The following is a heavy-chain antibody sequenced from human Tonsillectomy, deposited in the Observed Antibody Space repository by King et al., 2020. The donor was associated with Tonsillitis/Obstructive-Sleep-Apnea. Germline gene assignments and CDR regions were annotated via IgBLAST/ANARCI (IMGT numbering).Heavy chain of an antibody. CDR2: LSYSGSDT. J-gene: IGHJ4*02. CDR3: AKGDCRSTSCYNFFDY. V-gene: IGHV3-23*04. CDR1: GFTFSSYA. D-gene: IGHD2-2*02. Sequence: VQLVESGGGLVQPGGSLRLSCAASGFTFSSYAMSWVRQAPGKGLEWVSSLSYSGSDTYYADSVRGRFTISRHNSKNTLYLQMNSLRAEDTAISYCAKGDCRSTSCYNFFDYWGQGTLVTVSS.